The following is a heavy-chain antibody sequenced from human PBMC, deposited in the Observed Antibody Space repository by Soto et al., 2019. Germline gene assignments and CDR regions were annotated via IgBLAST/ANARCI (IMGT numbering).Heavy chain of an antibody. J-gene: IGHJ4*02. CDR1: GYTFTGYY. D-gene: IGHD6-19*01. CDR3: ARDTSSGWYGGFDY. Sequence: ASVKVSCKASGYTFTGYYMHWVRQAPGQGLEWMGWINAGNGNTKYSQKFQGRVTITRDTSASTAYMELSSLRSEDTAVYYCARDTSSGWYGGFDYWGQGTLVTVSS. V-gene: IGHV1-3*01. CDR2: INAGNGNT.